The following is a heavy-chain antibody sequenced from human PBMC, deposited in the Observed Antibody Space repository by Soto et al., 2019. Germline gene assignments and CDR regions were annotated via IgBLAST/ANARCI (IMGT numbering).Heavy chain of an antibody. D-gene: IGHD3-10*01. J-gene: IGHJ5*02. CDR1: EGTFSTHA. CDR3: AGGFMVRGGDAWFDT. Sequence: QVQLEQSGAEVKKPGSSVKVSCKASEGTFSTHAISWVRQAPEEGLEWMGGIIPLFGTTNYAQKFQGRVTILADKSTSTVSMELISLRSEDTAIYYCAGGFMVRGGDAWFDTWGQGTLVTVSS. V-gene: IGHV1-69*06. CDR2: IIPLFGTT.